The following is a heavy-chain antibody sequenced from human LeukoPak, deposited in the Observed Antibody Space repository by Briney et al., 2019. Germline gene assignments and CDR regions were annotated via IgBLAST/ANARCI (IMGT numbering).Heavy chain of an antibody. CDR1: GFTFSSYG. CDR2: IWYDGSNK. Sequence: GGSLRLSCAASGFTFSSYGLHWVGQAPAKGLGGVAVIWYDGSNKYYADSVKGRFTISRDNSKNTLYLQMNSLRAEDTAVYYCAKGGYSYQNWFDPWGQGTLVTVSS. J-gene: IGHJ5*02. V-gene: IGHV3-33*06. D-gene: IGHD5-18*01. CDR3: AKGGYSYQNWFDP.